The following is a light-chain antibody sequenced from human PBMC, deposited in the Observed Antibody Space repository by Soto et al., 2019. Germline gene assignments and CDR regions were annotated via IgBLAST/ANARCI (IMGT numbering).Light chain of an antibody. CDR1: QSVSSSY. CDR3: QQYGSSPYT. Sequence: EIVLTQSPGTLSLSPGERATLSCRASQSVSSSYLAWYQQKPGQAPRLLIYGASSRATGIPDRFSGSGSGTDFTLTSSRLEPEACSVYYCQQYGSSPYTFGQGTNLE. CDR2: GAS. V-gene: IGKV3-20*01. J-gene: IGKJ2*01.